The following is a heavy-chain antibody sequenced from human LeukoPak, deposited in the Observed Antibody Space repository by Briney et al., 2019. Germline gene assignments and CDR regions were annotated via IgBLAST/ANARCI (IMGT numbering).Heavy chain of an antibody. CDR2: TRYRSTWMT. V-gene: IGHV6-1*01. CDR3: VRDFNWGFDY. CDR1: GDSVSSKSVS. D-gene: IGHD7-27*01. J-gene: IGHJ4*02. Sequence: SQALSLTCAISGDSVSSKSVSWSWIRQSPSGGLEFLGRTRYRSTWMTFYSLSVQSRMTINADASRNHVSLRLNSVTPEDTALYYCVRDFNWGFDYWGQGTLVTVSS.